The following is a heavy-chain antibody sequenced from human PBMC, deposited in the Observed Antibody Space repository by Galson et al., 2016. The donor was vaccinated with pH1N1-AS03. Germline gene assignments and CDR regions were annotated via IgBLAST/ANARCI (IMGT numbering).Heavy chain of an antibody. Sequence: SLRLSCAASGFTINNNYMSWVRQAPGKGLEWVSVIYGGGDTFYADCVKGRFTISRDNSKNTVYLQMNSLRVEDTAVYYCAREPWGSTQGEYWGQGTLVTVSS. CDR3: AREPWGSTQGEY. CDR1: GFTINNNY. J-gene: IGHJ4*02. D-gene: IGHD3-16*01. V-gene: IGHV3-53*01. CDR2: IYGGGDT.